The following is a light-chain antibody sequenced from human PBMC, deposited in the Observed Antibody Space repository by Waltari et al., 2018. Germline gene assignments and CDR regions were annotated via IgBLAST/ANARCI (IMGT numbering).Light chain of an antibody. CDR1: QSISTH. J-gene: IGKJ2*02. CDR2: ILS. V-gene: IGKV1-5*03. Sequence: DIQMTQSPSTLSASVGDRVTITCRASQSISTHLAWYQQKPGKSPNPLTYILSNFESGAASWCSGSGSRKEFTLTISSVQDDDVANYYCQQDNRDSCAFGQGTKVEI. CDR3: QQDNRDSCA.